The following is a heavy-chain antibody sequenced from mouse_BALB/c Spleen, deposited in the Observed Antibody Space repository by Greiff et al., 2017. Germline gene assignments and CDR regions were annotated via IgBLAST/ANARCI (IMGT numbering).Heavy chain of an antibody. Sequence: QVQLQQPGAELVRPGASVKLSCKASGYTFTSYWINWVKQRPGQGLEWIGNIYPSDSYTNYNQKFKDKATLTVDKSSSTAYMQLSSPTSEDSAVYYGTRQISPYGNDEGMDYWGQGTSVTVSS. CDR3: TRQISPYGNDEGMDY. D-gene: IGHD2-2*01. J-gene: IGHJ4*01. CDR2: IYPSDSYT. CDR1: GYTFTSYW. V-gene: IGHV1-69*02.